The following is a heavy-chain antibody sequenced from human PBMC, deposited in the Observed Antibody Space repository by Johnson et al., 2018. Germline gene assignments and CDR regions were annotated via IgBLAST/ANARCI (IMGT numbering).Heavy chain of an antibody. V-gene: IGHV3-33*01. CDR2: IWYDGSLK. J-gene: IGHJ4*02. Sequence: QVELVETGGGVVQAGGSLRLSCVASAFTFSTYGMQWVRQAPGKGLEWVAVIWYDGSLKYYADSVKGRFTVSRDNSKNTLYLQMNSLRAEDTAVYYCVRETDENFDYWGQGTLVTVSS. CDR1: AFTFSTYG. CDR3: VRETDENFDY.